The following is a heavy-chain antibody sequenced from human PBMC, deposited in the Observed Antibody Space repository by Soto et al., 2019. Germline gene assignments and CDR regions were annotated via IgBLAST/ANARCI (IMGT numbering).Heavy chain of an antibody. V-gene: IGHV3-15*07. Sequence: GGSLRLSCAASGFTFSNAWMNWVRQAPGKGLEWVGRIKSKTDGGTTDYAAPVKGRFTISRDDSKNTLYLQMNSLKTEDTAVYYCTTQLGFEAIPFYYYYGMDVWGQGTTVTVSS. CDR3: TTQLGFEAIPFYYYYGMDV. J-gene: IGHJ6*02. CDR2: IKSKTDGGTT. D-gene: IGHD7-27*01. CDR1: GFTFSNAW.